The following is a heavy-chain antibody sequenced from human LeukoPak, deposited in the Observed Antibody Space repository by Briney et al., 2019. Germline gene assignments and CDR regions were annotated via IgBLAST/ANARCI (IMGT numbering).Heavy chain of an antibody. V-gene: IGHV4-34*01. D-gene: IGHD6-19*01. CDR2: ISHSGST. CDR3: ARGRTRQWLVLGYWFDP. CDR1: GGSFSGYY. Sequence: SETLSLTCAVYGGSFSGYYWSWIRQPPGKGLEWIGEISHSGSTNYNPSLKSRVTISVDTSKNQFSLKLSSVTAADTAVYYCARGRTRQWLVLGYWFDPWGQGTLVTVSS. J-gene: IGHJ5*02.